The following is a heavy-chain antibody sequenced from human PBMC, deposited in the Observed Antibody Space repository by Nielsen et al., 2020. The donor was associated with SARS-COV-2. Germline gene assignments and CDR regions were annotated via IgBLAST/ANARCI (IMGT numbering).Heavy chain of an antibody. D-gene: IGHD3-3*01. Sequence: SETLSLTCAVYGGSFSGYYWSWIRQPPGKGLEWIGEINHSGSTNYNPSLKSRVTISVDTSKNQFSLKLSSVTAADTAVYYCARRLGWSGYYFDYWGQGTLVTVSS. CDR1: GGSFSGYY. J-gene: IGHJ4*02. CDR2: INHSGST. CDR3: ARRLGWSGYYFDY. V-gene: IGHV4-34*01.